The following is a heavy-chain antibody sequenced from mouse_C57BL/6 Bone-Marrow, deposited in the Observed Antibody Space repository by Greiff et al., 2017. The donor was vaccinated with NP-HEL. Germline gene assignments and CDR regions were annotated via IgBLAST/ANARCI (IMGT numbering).Heavy chain of an antibody. CDR2: ISSGGSYT. Sequence: EVKVVESGGDLVKPGGSLKLSCAASGFTFSSYGMSWVRQTPDKRLEWVATISSGGSYTYYPDSVKGRFTISRDNAKNTLYLQMSSLKSEDTAMYYCARVTLDYWGQGTTLTVSS. D-gene: IGHD2-13*01. J-gene: IGHJ2*01. CDR1: GFTFSSYG. V-gene: IGHV5-6*01. CDR3: ARVTLDY.